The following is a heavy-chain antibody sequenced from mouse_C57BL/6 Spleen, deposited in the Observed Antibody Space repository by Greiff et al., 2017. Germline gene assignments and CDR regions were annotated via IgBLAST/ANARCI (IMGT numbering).Heavy chain of an antibody. CDR1: GFSLTSYG. Sequence: VQRVESGPGLVQPSQSLSITCTVSGFSLTSYGVHWVRQSPGKGLEWLGVIWSGGSTDYNAAFISSLSISKDNSKSQVFFKMNSLQADDTAIYYCARNGRLLQNYAMDYWGQGTSVTVSS. J-gene: IGHJ4*01. CDR3: ARNGRLLQNYAMDY. D-gene: IGHD1-1*01. V-gene: IGHV2-2*01. CDR2: IWSGGST.